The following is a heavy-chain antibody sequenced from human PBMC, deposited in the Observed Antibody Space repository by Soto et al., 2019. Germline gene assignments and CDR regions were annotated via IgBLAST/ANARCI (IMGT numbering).Heavy chain of an antibody. D-gene: IGHD4-17*01. CDR3: ARSMTTVVTLDY. J-gene: IGHJ4*02. CDR1: GYTFTSYA. CDR2: INAGNGNT. Sequence: ASVKVSCKDSGYTFTSYAMHWVRQAPGQRLEWMGWINAGNGNTKYSQKFQGRVTITRDTSASTAYMELSSVTAADTAVYYCARSMTTVVTLDYWGQGTLVTVSS. V-gene: IGHV1-3*01.